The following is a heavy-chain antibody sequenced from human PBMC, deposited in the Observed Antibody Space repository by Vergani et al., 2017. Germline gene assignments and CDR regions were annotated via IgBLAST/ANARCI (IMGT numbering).Heavy chain of an antibody. CDR2: IYYSENK. D-gene: IGHD1-26*01. J-gene: IGHJ4*02. Sequence: QLQLQESGPGLVKPSETLSLTCTVSGGSITYGAFYWGWIRQSPGKGLEWIGSIYYSENKFYNPSLESRVTLSIDTTKNQFSLKLSSVTAAETAVYYCARRVGGYSLFDYWGQGTLVTVSS. CDR1: GGSITYGAFY. CDR3: ARRVGGYSLFDY. V-gene: IGHV4-39*01.